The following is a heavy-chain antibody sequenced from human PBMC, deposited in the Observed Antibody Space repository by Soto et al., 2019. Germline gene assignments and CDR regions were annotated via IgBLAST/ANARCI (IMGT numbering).Heavy chain of an antibody. CDR2: IIPIFATT. D-gene: IGHD4-17*01. V-gene: IGHV1-69*13. Sequence: GASVKVCCKASGDTFSSYASRWVRQATGQGLEWMGGIIPIFATTNYAQKFQGRVTITADESTNTVYMGLSSLRSEDTAVYYCAKTPPRTTATAYYFDYWGQGTLVTVSS. CDR1: GDTFSSYA. J-gene: IGHJ4*02. CDR3: AKTPPRTTATAYYFDY.